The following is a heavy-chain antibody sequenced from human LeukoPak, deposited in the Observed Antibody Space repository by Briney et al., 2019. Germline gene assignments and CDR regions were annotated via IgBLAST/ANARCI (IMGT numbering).Heavy chain of an antibody. CDR3: ARGVRAGVTAPKD. D-gene: IGHD2-21*02. Sequence: GGSLRLSCAASGFTFSTNFMSWVRQAPGKGLEWVSVIYSDYSTYYADSVKGRFTISRDNSKNTLYLQMNSLRAEDTAVYYCARGVRAGVTAPKDWGQGTLVTVSS. J-gene: IGHJ4*02. V-gene: IGHV3-53*01. CDR1: GFTFSTNF. CDR2: IYSDYST.